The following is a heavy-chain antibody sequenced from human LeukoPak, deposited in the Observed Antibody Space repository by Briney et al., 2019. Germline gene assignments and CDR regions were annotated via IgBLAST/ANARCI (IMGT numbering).Heavy chain of an antibody. CDR1: ARSFSAYY. CDR2: INHIVNT. J-gene: IGHJ6*03. Sequence: SETLSLTCPVYARSFSAYYWSSIRQPPGKGLESLVEINHIVNTNYNPSLESRVTISVDTSKNQYSLMLRSVTAADTAVYYCARDPKFYSYMVVWGKRTTVTVSS. V-gene: IGHV4-34*01. CDR3: ARDPKFYSYMVV.